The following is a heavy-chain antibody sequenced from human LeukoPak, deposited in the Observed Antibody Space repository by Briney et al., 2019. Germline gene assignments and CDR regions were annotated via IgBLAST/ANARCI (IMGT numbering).Heavy chain of an antibody. Sequence: GGSLRLSCAASGFTFSDYGIHWVRQAPGKGLVWVSRINTDGSITNYADSVKGRFSISRDNSKNTLYLQMNSLRAEDTAVYYCARDRGPRTGFMVREAYDYWGQGTLVTVSS. J-gene: IGHJ4*02. CDR1: GFTFSDYG. CDR3: ARDRGPRTGFMVREAYDY. V-gene: IGHV3-74*01. CDR2: INTDGSIT. D-gene: IGHD3-10*01.